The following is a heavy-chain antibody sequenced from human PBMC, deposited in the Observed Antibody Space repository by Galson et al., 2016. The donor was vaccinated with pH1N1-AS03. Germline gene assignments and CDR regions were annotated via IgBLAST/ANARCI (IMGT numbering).Heavy chain of an antibody. V-gene: IGHV3-13*01. D-gene: IGHD5-18*01. J-gene: IGHJ6*04. CDR3: AVWGYISNTHGLDV. CDR2: IAAVGTT. CDR1: GFTVSTYD. Sequence: SLRLSCAASGFTVSTYDMHWVRQSAGGGLEWVSLIAAVGTTEYAGSVKGRFTIFRDYVKNSLYLQMNNLRAEDTALYYCAVWGYISNTHGLDVWGKGTTVTVSS.